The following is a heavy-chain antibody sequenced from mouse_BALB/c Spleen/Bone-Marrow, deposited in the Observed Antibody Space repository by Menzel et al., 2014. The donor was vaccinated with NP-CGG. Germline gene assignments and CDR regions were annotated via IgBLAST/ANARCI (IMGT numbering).Heavy chain of an antibody. D-gene: IGHD1-1*01. Sequence: EVKLVESGGGLVKPGGSLKLSCAASGFTFSSYAMSWVRQSPEKGLEWVAEISSGGNYTYYPDTVTGRFTISRDNAKNILYLEMSSLRSDDTAMYYCVRAYGSSYAMDYWGQGTSVTVSS. V-gene: IGHV5-9-4*01. CDR3: VRAYGSSYAMDY. CDR2: ISSGGNYT. CDR1: GFTFSSYA. J-gene: IGHJ4*01.